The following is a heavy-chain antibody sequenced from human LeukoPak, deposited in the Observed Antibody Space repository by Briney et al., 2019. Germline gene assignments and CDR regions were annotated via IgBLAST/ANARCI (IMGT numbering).Heavy chain of an antibody. Sequence: SETLSLTCTVSSGSISSYFWSWIRQPAGKGLEWIGRVYSSGNTNYNPSLKSRVTMSVDTSKNQFSLKLNSLTAADTAVYYCARAIPGGSGTFDYWGQGTLVAVSS. CDR3: ARAIPGGSGTFDY. D-gene: IGHD3-10*01. CDR2: VYSSGNT. J-gene: IGHJ4*02. CDR1: SGSISSYF. V-gene: IGHV4-4*07.